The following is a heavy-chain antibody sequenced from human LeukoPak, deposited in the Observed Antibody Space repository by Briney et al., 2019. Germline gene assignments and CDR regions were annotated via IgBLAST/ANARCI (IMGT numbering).Heavy chain of an antibody. CDR3: AREPPSYLGSFVAAAFDWFDP. CDR1: GFTFTSSA. D-gene: IGHD6-13*01. CDR2: MNPNSGNT. Sequence: GTSVKVSCKASGFTFTSSAVQWVRQARGQRLEWMGWMNPNSGNTGYAQKFQGRVTMTRNTSISTAYMELSSLRSEDTAVYYCAREPPSYLGSFVAAAFDWFDPWGQGTLVTVSS. V-gene: IGHV1-8*02. J-gene: IGHJ5*02.